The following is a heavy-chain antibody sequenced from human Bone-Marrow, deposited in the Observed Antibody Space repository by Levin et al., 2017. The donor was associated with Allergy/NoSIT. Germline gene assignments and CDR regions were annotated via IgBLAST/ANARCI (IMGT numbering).Heavy chain of an antibody. CDR1: GGTFNTST. J-gene: IGHJ5*02. CDR2: FIPLFAVR. V-gene: IGHV1-69*01. CDR3: ARDGAPWYDFWSGYSRDPNWFDP. Sequence: KPGGSLRLSCKASGGTFNTSTITWVRQAPGQGLEWMGGFIPLFAVRKYAPKLQGRVAITADESTRIAYMTLSRLRCEDTAMYYCARDGAPWYDFWSGYSRDPNWFDPWGQGTLVTVSS. D-gene: IGHD3-3*01.